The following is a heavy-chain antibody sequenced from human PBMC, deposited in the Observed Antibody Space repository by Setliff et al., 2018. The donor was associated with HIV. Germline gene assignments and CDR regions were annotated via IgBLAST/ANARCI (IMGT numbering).Heavy chain of an antibody. CDR1: GDSISSGTYY. CDR3: ARDQKGYSYGYFDS. D-gene: IGHD5-18*01. Sequence: SETLSLTCTVSGDSISSGTYYWSWIRQPAGKGLEWIGSIYSSGNTNYNPSLKSRVTMSVDTSKNQFSLRLSSVTAADTAVYYCARDQKGYSYGYFDSWGQGTLVTVSS. V-gene: IGHV4-61*02. CDR2: IYSSGNT. J-gene: IGHJ4*02.